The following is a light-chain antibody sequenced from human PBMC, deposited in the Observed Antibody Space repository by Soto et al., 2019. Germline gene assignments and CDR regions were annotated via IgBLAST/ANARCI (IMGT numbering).Light chain of an antibody. Sequence: EIVLTQSPATLSLSPGERATLSCRASQSINSNLAWYQQKPGQAPRLLICDASNRTTGIPARFSGSGSGTAFTLPISSLEPEDFAVYYCQQRSNWPPTFGQGTRLEIK. V-gene: IGKV3-11*01. CDR3: QQRSNWPPT. CDR2: DAS. CDR1: QSINSN. J-gene: IGKJ5*01.